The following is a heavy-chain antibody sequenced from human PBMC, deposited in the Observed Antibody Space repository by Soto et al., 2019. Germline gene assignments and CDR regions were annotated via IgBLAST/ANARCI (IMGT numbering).Heavy chain of an antibody. Sequence: PGGSLRLSCAASGFTFSSCAMSWVRQAPGKGLEWVSAISGSGGSTYYADSVKGRFTISRDNSKNTLYLQMNSLRAEDTAVYYCAKDKGSTVTPYYFDYWGQGTLVTVSS. D-gene: IGHD4-4*01. CDR2: ISGSGGST. J-gene: IGHJ4*02. CDR3: AKDKGSTVTPYYFDY. V-gene: IGHV3-23*01. CDR1: GFTFSSCA.